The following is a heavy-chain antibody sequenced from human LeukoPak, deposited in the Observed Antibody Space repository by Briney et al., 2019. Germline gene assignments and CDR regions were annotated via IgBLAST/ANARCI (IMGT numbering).Heavy chain of an antibody. CDR3: ARADGTGTTNFDY. Sequence: SETLSLTCTVSGGSISGSSYYWGWIRQHPGKGLEWIGYIYYSGSTYYNPSLKSRVTISVDTSKNQFSLKLSSVTAADTAVYYCARADGTGTTNFDYWGQGTLVTVSS. CDR1: GGSISGSSYY. J-gene: IGHJ4*02. V-gene: IGHV4-31*03. D-gene: IGHD1-7*01. CDR2: IYYSGST.